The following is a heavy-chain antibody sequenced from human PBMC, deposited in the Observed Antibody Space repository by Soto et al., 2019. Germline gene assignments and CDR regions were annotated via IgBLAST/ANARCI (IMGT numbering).Heavy chain of an antibody. Sequence: GGSLRLSCVASVGSGFTFTDYAMAWVRQAPEKGLEWVSGISGSDYRTYYADSVKGRLTISSDNSKNTRFLQMNSLRAEDTAIYYCVGDYGGLEGFDVWGQGTMVTVSS. V-gene: IGHV3-23*01. CDR1: VGSGFTFTDYA. D-gene: IGHD3-10*01. CDR2: ISGSDYRT. J-gene: IGHJ3*01. CDR3: VGDYGGLEGFDV.